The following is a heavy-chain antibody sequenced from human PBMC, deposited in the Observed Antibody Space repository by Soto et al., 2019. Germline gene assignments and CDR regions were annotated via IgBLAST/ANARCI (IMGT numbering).Heavy chain of an antibody. CDR3: ARLSSTAFDY. Sequence: SETLSLTCTVSGGSISSSSYYWGWIRQPPGKGLEWIGSIYYSGSTYYNPSLKSRVTISVDTSKNQFSLKLGSVTAADTAVYYCARLSSTAFDYWGQGTLVTVSS. V-gene: IGHV4-39*01. J-gene: IGHJ4*02. D-gene: IGHD3-3*02. CDR1: GGSISSSSYY. CDR2: IYYSGST.